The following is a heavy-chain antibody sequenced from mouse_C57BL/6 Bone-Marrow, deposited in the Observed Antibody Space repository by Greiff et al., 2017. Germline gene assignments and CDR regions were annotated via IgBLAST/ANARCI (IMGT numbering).Heavy chain of an antibody. V-gene: IGHV5-4*01. Sequence: EVQLVESGGGLVKPGGSLKLSCAASGFTFSSYAMSWVRQTPEKRLEWVATISDGGSYTYYPDNVKGRFTISRDNAKNNLYLQMSHLKSEDTAMYYCARDQGVATGAMDYWGQGTSVTVSS. CDR1: GFTFSSYA. J-gene: IGHJ4*01. CDR2: ISDGGSYT. D-gene: IGHD1-1*01. CDR3: ARDQGVATGAMDY.